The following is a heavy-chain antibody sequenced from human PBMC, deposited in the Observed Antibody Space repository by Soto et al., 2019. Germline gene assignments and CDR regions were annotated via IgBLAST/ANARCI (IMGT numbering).Heavy chain of an antibody. D-gene: IGHD1-1*01. J-gene: IGHJ4*02. V-gene: IGHV3-30-3*01. Sequence: QVQLAESGGGVVQPGRSLRLSCATSGFNFSDYAMHWVRQAPGKGPEYVAVFSYDGIYKFYADSVKGRFTISRDNSKNTLYLEINNLRVEDTAVYFCARECRNPSLRSSNCLDHWGQGTLVTVSS. CDR1: GFNFSDYA. CDR3: ARECRNPSLRSSNCLDH. CDR2: FSYDGIYK.